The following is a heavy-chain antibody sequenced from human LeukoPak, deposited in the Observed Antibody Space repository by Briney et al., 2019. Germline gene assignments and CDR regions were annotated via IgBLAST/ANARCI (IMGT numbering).Heavy chain of an antibody. D-gene: IGHD4-17*01. V-gene: IGHV4-59*01. Sequence: SETLSLTCTVSGXSIXSYYWSWIRQPPGXXLEWIGYIYYSGSTNYNPSLKSRVTISVDTSKNQFSLKLSSVTAADTAVYYCARYIQGYGDYPFYFDYWGQGTLVTVSS. CDR3: ARYIQGYGDYPFYFDY. CDR2: IYYSGST. CDR1: GXSIXSYY. J-gene: IGHJ4*02.